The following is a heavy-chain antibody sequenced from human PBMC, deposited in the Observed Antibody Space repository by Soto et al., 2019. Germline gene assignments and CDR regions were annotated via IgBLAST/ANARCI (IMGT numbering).Heavy chain of an antibody. J-gene: IGHJ3*02. V-gene: IGHV1-18*04. CDR2: TSAYNGNT. CDR1: CYPFNSYV. D-gene: IGHD3-22*01. Sequence: DSVKVSCKDSCYPFNSYVISCARQARAQGLEWIGWTSAYNGNTKYAQKIHVRVTMTTDTSKSTSYLELRRLRADDTTVYYRARGWDYYDSPYNSIGILSQETLLAVSS. CDR3: ARGWDYYDSPYNSIGI.